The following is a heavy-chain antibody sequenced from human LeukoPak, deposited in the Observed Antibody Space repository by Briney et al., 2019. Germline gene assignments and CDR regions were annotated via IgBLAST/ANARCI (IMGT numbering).Heavy chain of an antibody. J-gene: IGHJ4*02. V-gene: IGHV4-4*07. CDR2: IYTSGST. D-gene: IGHD2-15*01. CDR1: GGSISSYY. Sequence: SETLSLTCTVSGGSISSYYWSWIRQPAGKGLEWIGRIYTSGSTNYNPSLKSRVTMSVDTSKNQFSLKLSSVTAADTAVYYCARVGDVAAYSYFDYWGQGTLVTVSS. CDR3: ARVGDVAAYSYFDY.